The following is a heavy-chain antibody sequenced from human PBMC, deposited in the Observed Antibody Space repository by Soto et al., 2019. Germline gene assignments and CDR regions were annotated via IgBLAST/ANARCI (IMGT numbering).Heavy chain of an antibody. CDR1: GFTFSSYW. J-gene: IGHJ6*02. V-gene: IGHV3-74*01. CDR3: ARDDVLLWFGESYYYGMDV. D-gene: IGHD3-10*01. CDR2: INSDGSST. Sequence: EVQLVESGGGLVQPGGSLRLSCAASGFTFSSYWMHWVRQAPGKGLVWVSRINSDGSSTSYADSVKGRLTISRDNAKNTLDLQMNSLRAEETAVYYCARDDVLLWFGESYYYGMDVWGQGTTVTVSS.